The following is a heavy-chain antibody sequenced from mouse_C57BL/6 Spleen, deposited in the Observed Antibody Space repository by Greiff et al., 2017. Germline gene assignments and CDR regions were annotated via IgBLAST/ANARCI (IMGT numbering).Heavy chain of an antibody. CDR1: GYTFTDYY. V-gene: IGHV1-26*01. CDR2: INPNNGGT. D-gene: IGHD2-4*01. J-gene: IGHJ3*01. Sequence: VQLQQSGPELVKPGASVKISCKASGYTFTDYYMNWVKQSHGKSLEWIGDINPNNGGTSYNQKFKGKATLTVDKSSSTAYMELRSLTSEDSAVYYCARAYYDYDEGFAYGGQGTLVTVSA. CDR3: ARAYYDYDEGFAY.